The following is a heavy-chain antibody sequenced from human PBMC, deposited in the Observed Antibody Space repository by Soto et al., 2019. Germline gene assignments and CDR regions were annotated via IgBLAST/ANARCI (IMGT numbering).Heavy chain of an antibody. J-gene: IGHJ4*02. Sequence: PGGSLRPSCAASGFTFSSSSMNWVRQAPGKALEWDSSISSTSSTIYYADSVKGRFTISRDNAKNSLYLQMNSLRGEDTAVYYCAKENGYSSSWFEFDYWGQGTLVTVSS. D-gene: IGHD6-13*01. CDR2: ISSTSSTI. CDR3: AKENGYSSSWFEFDY. V-gene: IGHV3-48*01. CDR1: GFTFSSSS.